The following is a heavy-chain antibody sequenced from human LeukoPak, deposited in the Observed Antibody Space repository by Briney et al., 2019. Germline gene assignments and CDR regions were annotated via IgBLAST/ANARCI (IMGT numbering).Heavy chain of an antibody. V-gene: IGHV3-30*19. CDR3: SRNPEREYWFDP. Sequence: GGSLRLSCAASRFTFRNFGMHWVRQPPGKGLEWVAFISYDGSIKFYADSLKGRFTISRDNSKKTLYLQINSLRAEDTAVYFCSRNPEREYWFDPWGQGTLVTVSS. CDR2: ISYDGSIK. CDR1: RFTFRNFG. J-gene: IGHJ5*02.